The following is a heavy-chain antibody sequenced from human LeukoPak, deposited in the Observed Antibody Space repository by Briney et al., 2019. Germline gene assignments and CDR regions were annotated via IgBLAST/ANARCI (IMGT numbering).Heavy chain of an antibody. J-gene: IGHJ6*02. CDR1: GYTFTSYA. CDR2: IIGYNGNT. D-gene: IGHD5-18*01. CDR3: ARGYSYGSDYYYGMDV. V-gene: IGHV1-18*01. Sequence: ASVKVSCKASGYTFTSYAISWVRQAPGQGLEWMRWIIGYNGNTKYAQKVQGRVTMTTDTSTSTAYMELRSLRSDDTAVYYCARGYSYGSDYYYGMDVWGQGTTVTVSS.